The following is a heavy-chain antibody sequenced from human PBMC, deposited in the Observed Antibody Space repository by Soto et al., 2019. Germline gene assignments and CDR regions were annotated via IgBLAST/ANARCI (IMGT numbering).Heavy chain of an antibody. CDR3: ARDFRSSCTGSSCIYFDY. J-gene: IGHJ4*02. CDR1: GYTFTSYG. V-gene: IGHV1-18*01. Sequence: ASVKVSCKASGYTFTSYGFSWVRQAPGQGLEWVGWISANNGATNYAKTLQGRVTLTADTSTGTAYMDLTSLRSDDTAVYYCARDFRSSCTGSSCIYFDYWGQGTQVTVSS. CDR2: ISANNGAT. D-gene: IGHD2-15*01.